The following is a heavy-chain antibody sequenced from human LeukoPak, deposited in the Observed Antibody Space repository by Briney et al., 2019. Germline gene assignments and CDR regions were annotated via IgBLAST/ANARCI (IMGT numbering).Heavy chain of an antibody. V-gene: IGHV3-7*01. Sequence: GGSLRLSCVASRFTFSNHYMSWVRQAPGKGLEWVATIKPDGSETFYVDSVKGRFTVSRDNAKNSLYLQMSSLRAEDTAVYHCARNLVHLWNVFDFWGPGTMVTVS. CDR3: ARNLVHLWNVFDF. J-gene: IGHJ3*01. CDR2: IKPDGSET. D-gene: IGHD5-18*01. CDR1: RFTFSNHY.